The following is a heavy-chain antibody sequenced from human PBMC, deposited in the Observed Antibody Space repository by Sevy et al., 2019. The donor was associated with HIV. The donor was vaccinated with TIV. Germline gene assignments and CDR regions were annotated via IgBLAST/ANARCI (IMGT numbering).Heavy chain of an antibody. Sequence: GGSLRLSCAASGFTFSSYAMSWVRQAPGKGLEWVSAISGSGGCTYYADSVKGRFTISRDNSKNTLYLQMNSLRAEDTAVYYCANGYNYYYYGMDVWGQGTTVTVSS. CDR1: GFTFSSYA. V-gene: IGHV3-23*01. CDR3: ANGYNYYYYGMDV. D-gene: IGHD5-12*01. CDR2: ISGSGGCT. J-gene: IGHJ6*02.